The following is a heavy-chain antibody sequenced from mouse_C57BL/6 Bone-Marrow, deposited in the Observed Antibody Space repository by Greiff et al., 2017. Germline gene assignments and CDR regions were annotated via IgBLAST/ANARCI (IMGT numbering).Heavy chain of an antibody. CDR1: GFNIKDDY. V-gene: IGHV14-4*01. J-gene: IGHJ3*01. D-gene: IGHD1-2*01. CDR2: IDPENGDT. CDR3: TTSRCDGY. Sequence: VQLQQSGAELVRPGASVKLSCTASGFNIKDDYMHWVKQRPEQGLEWIGWIDPENGDTEYASKFKGKATITADTSSNTAYLQLSRLTSEDTAASYSTTSRCDGYWGEGTLVTVSA.